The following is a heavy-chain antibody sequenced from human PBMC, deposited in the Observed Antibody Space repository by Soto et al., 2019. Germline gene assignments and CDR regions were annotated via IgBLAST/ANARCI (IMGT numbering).Heavy chain of an antibody. CDR1: GGSISSSSYY. V-gene: IGHV4-39*01. CDR2: IYYSGST. D-gene: IGHD3-22*01. J-gene: IGHJ4*02. CDR3: ARQVVVITSYFDY. Sequence: LPETLSLTCTVSGGSISSSSYYWGWIRQPPGKGLEWIGSIYYSGSTYYNPSLKSRVTISVDTSKNQFSLKLSSVTAADTAVYYCARQVVVITSYFDYWGQGTLVTVSS.